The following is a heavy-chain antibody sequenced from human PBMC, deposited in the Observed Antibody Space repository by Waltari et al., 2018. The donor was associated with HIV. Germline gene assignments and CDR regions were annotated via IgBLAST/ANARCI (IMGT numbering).Heavy chain of an antibody. Sequence: QVQLVQSGAEVKKPGASVKVSCKASGYTFTRYGLSWVRQAPGQGLEWMGWISAYNGNRNYAQKFQGRVTMTTDTSTITAYMELRSLRSDDTAVYYCARYPEAFDWLLGPYYFDSWGQGTLVTVSS. CDR3: ARYPEAFDWLLGPYYFDS. V-gene: IGHV1-18*01. J-gene: IGHJ4*02. CDR1: GYTFTRYG. CDR2: ISAYNGNR. D-gene: IGHD3-9*01.